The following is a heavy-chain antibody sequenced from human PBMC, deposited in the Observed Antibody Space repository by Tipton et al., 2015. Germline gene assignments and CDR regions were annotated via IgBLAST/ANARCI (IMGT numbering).Heavy chain of an antibody. V-gene: IGHV4-31*03. CDR3: ARVKVATMLYYFDY. CDR1: GGSISSGKYY. J-gene: IGHJ4*02. CDR2: IYYSGNT. Sequence: TLSLTCTVSGGSISSGKYYWSWIRQHPGKGLEGIGYIYYSGNTYYNPSLKSRVTISVDTSKSQFSLKLTSVTAADTAVYYCARVKVATMLYYFDYWGQGTLVTVSS. D-gene: IGHD5-12*01.